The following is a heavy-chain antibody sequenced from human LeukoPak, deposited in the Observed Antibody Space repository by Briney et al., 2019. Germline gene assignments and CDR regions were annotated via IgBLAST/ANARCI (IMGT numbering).Heavy chain of an antibody. CDR2: IYYSGRT. D-gene: IGHD3-22*01. CDR1: GDSVSRSDSD. V-gene: IGHV4-39*01. CDR3: ARRRYYDGSGYLE. Sequence: SETLSLTCSVSGDSVSRSDSDWDWIRQPPGKGLEWIGTIYYSGRTYYSPSLKSRFTMSVDPSNNQFSLNLRSVTAADTAVYYCARRRYYDGSGYLEWGQGTLLSVSS. J-gene: IGHJ1*01.